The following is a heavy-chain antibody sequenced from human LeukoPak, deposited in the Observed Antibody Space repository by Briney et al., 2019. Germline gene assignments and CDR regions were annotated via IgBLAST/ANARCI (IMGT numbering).Heavy chain of an antibody. CDR2: IIPIFGTA. CDR3: ARDRDCSGGSCLDY. D-gene: IGHD2-15*01. CDR1: GGTFSSYA. V-gene: IGHV1-69*05. Sequence: GSSVKVSCKASGGTFSSYAISWVRQAPGQGLEWVGGIIPIFGTANYAQKFQGRVTITTDESTSTAYMELSSLRSEDTAVYYCARDRDCSGGSCLDYWGQGTLVTVSS. J-gene: IGHJ4*02.